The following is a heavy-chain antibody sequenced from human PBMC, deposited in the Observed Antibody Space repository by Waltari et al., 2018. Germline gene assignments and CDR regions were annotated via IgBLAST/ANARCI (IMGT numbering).Heavy chain of an antibody. CDR1: RYSLCCGHF. Sequence: QVQLPESGPGLAKPSETLSLSCAVFRYSLCCGHFWGWLRPPPGKGQEWIGSSYHSGSTYYNPSLKSRVTISVDTSKNQFSLKLSSVTAADTAVYYCARERRVFIAAAGTFDYWGQGTLVTVSS. J-gene: IGHJ4*02. CDR2: SYHSGST. CDR3: ARERRVFIAAAGTFDY. D-gene: IGHD6-13*01. V-gene: IGHV4-38-2*02.